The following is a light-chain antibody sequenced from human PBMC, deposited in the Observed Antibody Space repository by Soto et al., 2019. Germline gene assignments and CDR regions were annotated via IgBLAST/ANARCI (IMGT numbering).Light chain of an antibody. J-gene: IGKJ1*01. CDR1: QSASSY. CDR2: DAS. V-gene: IGKV3-11*01. CDR3: HQRSNWPGT. Sequence: ETVLTQSPATLSLSPGERATLSCRASQSASSYLAWYQQKPGQAPRLLIYDASNRATGISARFSGSGSGTDFTLTISSLEPEDFAVYYCHQRSNWPGTFGQGTKVEIK.